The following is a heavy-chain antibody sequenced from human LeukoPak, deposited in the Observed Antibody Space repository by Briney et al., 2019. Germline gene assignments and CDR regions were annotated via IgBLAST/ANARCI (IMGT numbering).Heavy chain of an antibody. D-gene: IGHD6-13*01. V-gene: IGHV4-59*08. J-gene: IGHJ5*02. CDR1: GGSISSYY. CDR2: IYYSGST. CDR3: ARRAIKQQLANWFDP. Sequence: PSESLSLTCTVSGGSISSYYWSWIRQPPGKGLEWIGYIYYSGSTNYNPSLKSRVTISVDTSKNQFSLKLSSVTAADTAVYYCARRAIKQQLANWFDPWGQGTLVTVSS.